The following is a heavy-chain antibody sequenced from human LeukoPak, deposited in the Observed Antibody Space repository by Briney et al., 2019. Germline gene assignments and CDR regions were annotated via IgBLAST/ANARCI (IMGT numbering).Heavy chain of an antibody. D-gene: IGHD1-26*01. J-gene: IGHJ4*02. CDR2: IIPIFGTA. CDR3: ARLVGATQYYFDY. V-gene: IGHV1-69*13. Sequence: ASVKVSCKASGGTFSSYAISWVRQAPGQGLEWMGGIIPIFGTANYAQKFQGRVTITADESTSTAYMELSSLRSEDTAVYYCARLVGATQYYFDYWGQGTLVTVSS. CDR1: GGTFSSYA.